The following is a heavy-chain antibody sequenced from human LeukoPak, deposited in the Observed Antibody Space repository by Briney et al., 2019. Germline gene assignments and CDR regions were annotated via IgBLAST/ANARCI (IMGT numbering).Heavy chain of an antibody. CDR2: INPNSGGT. V-gene: IGHV1-2*04. D-gene: IGHD3-22*01. CDR1: GYTFTGYY. Sequence: ASVKVSCKASGYTFTGYYMHWVRQAPGQGLEWMGWINPNSGGTNYAQKFQGWVTMTRDTSISTAYMELSRLRSDDTAVYYCAREGYYDSSALGYWGQGTLVTVSS. CDR3: AREGYYDSSALGY. J-gene: IGHJ4*02.